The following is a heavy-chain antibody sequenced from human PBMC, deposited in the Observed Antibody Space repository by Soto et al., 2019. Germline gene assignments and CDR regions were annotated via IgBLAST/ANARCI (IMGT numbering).Heavy chain of an antibody. CDR1: GFTLRRHH. CDR3: ARDSPVDGGDYAIDY. J-gene: IGHJ4*02. V-gene: IGHV3-48*01. Sequence: AVGALRLSRANSGFTLRRHHNNRVRPAPGKGLEWVSHISSSSSTIYYAESVKGRFTISRDNAKNSLYLQMNSLRAEDTAVYYCARDSPVDGGDYAIDYWGQGTLVTVSS. CDR2: ISSSSSTI. D-gene: IGHD4-17*01.